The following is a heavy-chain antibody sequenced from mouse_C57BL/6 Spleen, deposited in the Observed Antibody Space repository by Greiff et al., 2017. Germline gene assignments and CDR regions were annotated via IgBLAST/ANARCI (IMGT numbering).Heavy chain of an antibody. CDR1: GYTFTDYE. J-gene: IGHJ2*01. CDR3: TRGHY. V-gene: IGHV1-15*01. Sequence: VKLMESGAELVRPGASVTLSCKASGYTFTDYEMHWVKQTPVHGLEWIGAIDPETGGTAYNQKFKGKAILTADKSSSTAYMELRSLTSEDSSVYYCTRGHYWGQGTTLTVSS. CDR2: IDPETGGT.